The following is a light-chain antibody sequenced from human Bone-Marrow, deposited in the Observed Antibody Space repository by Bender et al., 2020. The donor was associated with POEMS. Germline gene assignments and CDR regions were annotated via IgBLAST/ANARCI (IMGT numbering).Light chain of an antibody. J-gene: IGLJ2*01. CDR1: HIGGKS. V-gene: IGLV3-21*02. CDR3: QLWDSSFDHVV. CDR2: DDS. Sequence: SYVLTQPPSVSVAPGEAATITCAGDHIGGKSVHWYQQKPGQAPELVVYDDSDRPSGIPERFAVSNSGNTASLTISRVEVGDEADYYCQLWDSSFDHVVFGGGTKLTVL.